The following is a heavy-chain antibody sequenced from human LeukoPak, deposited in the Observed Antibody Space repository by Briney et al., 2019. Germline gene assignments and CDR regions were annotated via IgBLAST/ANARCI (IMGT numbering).Heavy chain of an antibody. CDR3: ARDDGVTMIVGPRGYFDY. CDR1: GFRFSTYS. D-gene: IGHD3-22*01. J-gene: IGHJ4*02. V-gene: IGHV3-21*01. CDR2: ISSSSSYI. Sequence: GGSLRLSCAGSGFRFSTYSIKWVRQAPGKGLEWVSSISSSSSYIYYADSVKGRFTISRDNAKNSLYLQMNSLRAEDTAVYYCARDDGVTMIVGPRGYFDYWGQGTLVTVSS.